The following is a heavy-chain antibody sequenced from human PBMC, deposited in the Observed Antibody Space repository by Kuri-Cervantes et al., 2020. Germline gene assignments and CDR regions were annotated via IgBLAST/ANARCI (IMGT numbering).Heavy chain of an antibody. CDR1: GGSVSSVTYF. J-gene: IGHJ4*02. Sequence: TLSLTCTVSGGSVSSVTYFWSWIRQPPGKALEWLGRIDWDDGKFYSTSLKTRLTISKDTSKNQVVLTMTNMDPVDTATYYCARTAYGGNSAFEYWGQGTLVTVSS. D-gene: IGHD4-23*01. CDR3: ARTAYGGNSAFEY. CDR2: IDWDDGK. V-gene: IGHV2-70*16.